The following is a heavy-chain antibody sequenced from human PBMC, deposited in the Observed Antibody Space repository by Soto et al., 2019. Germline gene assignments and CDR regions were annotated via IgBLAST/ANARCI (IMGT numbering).Heavy chain of an antibody. Sequence: PGESLHISCKGAGYRITNYWIGWVRQMPGKCLECMGIIYPGDSDTRYSPSFQGQVTISADKSISTAYLQWSSLKASDTAMYYCARQFGGAYYDGSGSYYNVGYYYGMDVWGQGTTVTVSS. V-gene: IGHV5-51*01. D-gene: IGHD3-10*01. J-gene: IGHJ6*02. CDR3: ARQFGGAYYDGSGSYYNVGYYYGMDV. CDR2: IYPGDSDT. CDR1: GYRITNYW.